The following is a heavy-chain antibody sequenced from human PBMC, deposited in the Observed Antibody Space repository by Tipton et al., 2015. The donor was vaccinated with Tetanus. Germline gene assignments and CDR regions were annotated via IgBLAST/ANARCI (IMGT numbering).Heavy chain of an antibody. V-gene: IGHV3-23*01. CDR3: ASLIVGVNNLPDAFDI. D-gene: IGHD1-26*01. CDR2: IGLSGGNT. Sequence: GSLRLSCAASAFTFTGYHMSWVRQAPGQGLEWVSGIGLSGGNTYYADSVRGRFTISRDISTKTLYLEMNRLRAEDTAVYYCASLIVGVNNLPDAFDIWGQGTMVTVSS. CDR1: AFTFTGYH. J-gene: IGHJ3*02.